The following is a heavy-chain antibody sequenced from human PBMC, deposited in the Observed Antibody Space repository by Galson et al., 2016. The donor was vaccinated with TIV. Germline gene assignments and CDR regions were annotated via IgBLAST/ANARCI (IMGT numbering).Heavy chain of an antibody. D-gene: IGHD2-21*02. J-gene: IGHJ4*02. CDR3: ARDLDSTVTAPFDY. CDR2: INPNTGDT. Sequence: SVKVSCKASGYTFTAYYLHWVRQAPGQGLEWMGWINPNTGDTNYAQNFQGRVTMTRDTSIGAAYMELNSLKSDDTAVYYCARDLDSTVTAPFDYWGQGTLVTVS. CDR1: GYTFTAYY. V-gene: IGHV1-2*02.